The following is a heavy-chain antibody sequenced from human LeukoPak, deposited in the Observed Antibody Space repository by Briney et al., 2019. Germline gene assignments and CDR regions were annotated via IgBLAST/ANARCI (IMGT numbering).Heavy chain of an antibody. CDR1: GGSFSGYY. CDR2: INHSGST. D-gene: IGHD3-22*01. Sequence: SETLSLTCAVYGGSFSGYYWSWIRQPPGKGLEWIGEINHSGSTNYNPSLKSRVTISVDTSKNQFSLKLSSVAAADTAVYYCAGRYYYDSSGYYCIDYWGQGTLVTVSS. V-gene: IGHV4-34*01. CDR3: AGRYYYDSSGYYCIDY. J-gene: IGHJ4*02.